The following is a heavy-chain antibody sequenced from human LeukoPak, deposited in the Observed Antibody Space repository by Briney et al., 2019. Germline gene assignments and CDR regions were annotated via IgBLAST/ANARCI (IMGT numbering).Heavy chain of an antibody. D-gene: IGHD2-2*01. Sequence: SETLSLTCTVSGGSISSGGYYWSWIRQHPGKGLEWIGYIYYSGSTYYNPSLKSRVTISVDTSKNQFSLKLSSVTAADTAVYYCGLARRRGYCSSTSCGGSRWFDPWGQGTLVTVSS. CDR3: GLARRRGYCSSTSCGGSRWFDP. CDR1: GGSISSGGYY. V-gene: IGHV4-31*03. J-gene: IGHJ5*02. CDR2: IYYSGST.